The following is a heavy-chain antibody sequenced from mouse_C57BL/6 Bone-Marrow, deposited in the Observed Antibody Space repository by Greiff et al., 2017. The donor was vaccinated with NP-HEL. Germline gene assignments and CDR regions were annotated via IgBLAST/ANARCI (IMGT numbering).Heavy chain of an antibody. D-gene: IGHD1-1*01. V-gene: IGHV1-63*01. CDR3: ARSGTTVVAARHYFDY. CDR1: GYTFTNYW. Sequence: QVQLQQSGAELVRPGPSVKMSCMVSGYTFTNYWIGWAKQRFGHGLEWIGGIYPGGGYTNYNGKFKGKVTLTADKSSSTAYMQFSSLTSEDSAICYCARSGTTVVAARHYFDYWGQGTTLTVSS. CDR2: IYPGGGYT. J-gene: IGHJ2*01.